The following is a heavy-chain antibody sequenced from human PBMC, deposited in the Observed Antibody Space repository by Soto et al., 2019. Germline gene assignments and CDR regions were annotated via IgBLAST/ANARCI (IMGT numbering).Heavy chain of an antibody. CDR3: AGSYGYNYYYGMDV. V-gene: IGHV1-69*13. J-gene: IGHJ6*02. Sequence: SVKVSCKASGGTFSSYAISWVRQAPGQGLEWMGGIIPIFGTANYAQKFQGRVTITADESTSTAYMELSSLRSEDTAVYYCAGSYGYNYYYGMDVWGQGXTVTVSS. CDR2: IIPIFGTA. CDR1: GGTFSSYA. D-gene: IGHD5-18*01.